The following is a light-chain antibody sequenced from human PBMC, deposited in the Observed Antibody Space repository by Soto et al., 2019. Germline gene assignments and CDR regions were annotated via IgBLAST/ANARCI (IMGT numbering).Light chain of an antibody. Sequence: IVLTQSPGTLSLSPGERATLSCRASQSVSSSYLAWYQQKPGQAPRLLIYGASSRATGIPDRFSGSGSGTDFTLTISRLEPEDFAVYYCQQYDSWTFGQGTKA. V-gene: IGKV3-20*01. CDR3: QQYDSWT. CDR2: GAS. J-gene: IGKJ1*01. CDR1: QSVSSSY.